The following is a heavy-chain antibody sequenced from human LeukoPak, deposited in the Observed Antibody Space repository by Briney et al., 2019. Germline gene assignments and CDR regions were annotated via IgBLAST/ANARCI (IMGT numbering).Heavy chain of an antibody. Sequence: PSETLSLTCTVSGGSISSYYWSWIRQPPGKGLEWIGYIYYSWSTSYNPSFKSRVTILVDTSKNQFSLKLSSVTAADTSVYYCARHERDASLDHALDIWGQGTMVTVSS. D-gene: IGHD5-24*01. CDR3: ARHERDASLDHALDI. CDR1: GGSISSYY. V-gene: IGHV4-59*08. J-gene: IGHJ3*02. CDR2: IYYSWST.